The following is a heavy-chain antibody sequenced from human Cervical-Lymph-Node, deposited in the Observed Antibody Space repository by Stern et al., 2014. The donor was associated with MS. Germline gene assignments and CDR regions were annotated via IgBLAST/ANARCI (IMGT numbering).Heavy chain of an antibody. V-gene: IGHV1-69*01. CDR1: GGSLKNYA. CDR3: VVQTLGATY. CDR2: IIPMFGTA. D-gene: IGHD2-2*01. J-gene: IGHJ4*02. Sequence: VQLVQSGAEVRQPGSSVRLSCKASGGSLKNYAMNWVRQAPGQGLVWMGGIIPMFGTANQTAHFQGRVTFTADEYTHTAFLDLSSLTSGDTAVYYCVVQTLGATYWGQGTLVTVSS.